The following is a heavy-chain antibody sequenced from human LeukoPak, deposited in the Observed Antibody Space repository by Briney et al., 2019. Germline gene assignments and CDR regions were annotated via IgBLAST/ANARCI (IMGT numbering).Heavy chain of an antibody. CDR3: ARVLALYYYDSSGLDFDY. CDR2: INSDGSST. V-gene: IGHV3-74*01. J-gene: IGHJ4*02. CDR1: GFTFSSYW. Sequence: GGSLRLSCAASGFTFSSYWMHWVRQAPGKGLVWVSRINSDGSSTSYADSVKGRFTISRDNAKNTLYLQMNSLRAEDTAVYYCARVLALYYYDSSGLDFDYWGQGTLVTVSS. D-gene: IGHD3-22*01.